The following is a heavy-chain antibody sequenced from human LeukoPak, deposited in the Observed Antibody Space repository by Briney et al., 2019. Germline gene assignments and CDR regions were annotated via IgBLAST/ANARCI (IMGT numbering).Heavy chain of an antibody. D-gene: IGHD3-10*01. Sequence: PGGSLRLSCAASGFTFSSYALHWVRQAPGKGLEWVAVISYDGSNKYYADSVKGRFTISRDNSKNTLYLQMNSLRAEDTAVYYCARANHSKNRKGLWFGEYYFDYWGQGTLVTVSS. CDR2: ISYDGSNK. J-gene: IGHJ4*02. CDR3: ARANHSKNRKGLWFGEYYFDY. CDR1: GFTFSSYA. V-gene: IGHV3-30*04.